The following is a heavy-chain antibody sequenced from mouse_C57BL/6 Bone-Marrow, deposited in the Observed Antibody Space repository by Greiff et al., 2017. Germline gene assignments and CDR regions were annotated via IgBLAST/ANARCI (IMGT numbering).Heavy chain of an antibody. J-gene: IGHJ4*01. D-gene: IGHD3-2*02. Sequence: EVQLQQSGTVLARPGASVKMSCKTSGYTFTSYWMHWVKQRPGQGLEWIGAIYPGNSDTSYNQKFKGKAKLTAVTSASTAYMELSSLTNEDSAVYYCTRSAQATDYYAMDYWGQGTSVTVSS. V-gene: IGHV1-5*01. CDR1: GYTFTSYW. CDR2: IYPGNSDT. CDR3: TRSAQATDYYAMDY.